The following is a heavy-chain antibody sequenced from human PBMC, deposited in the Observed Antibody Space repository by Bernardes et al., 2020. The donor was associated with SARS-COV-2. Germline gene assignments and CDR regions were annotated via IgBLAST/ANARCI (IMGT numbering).Heavy chain of an antibody. CDR1: GGWISSYY. J-gene: IGHJ4*02. Sequence: SDPLSLTCTVSGGWISSYYWSWIRKPPGKGLEWIGYIYYSGSTNYNPSLKSRVTISVDTSKNQFSLKLSSVTAADTAVYYCARGRKEYYYDSSGYYFDYWGQGTLVTVSS. CDR3: ARGRKEYYYDSSGYYFDY. CDR2: IYYSGST. V-gene: IGHV4-59*07. D-gene: IGHD3-22*01.